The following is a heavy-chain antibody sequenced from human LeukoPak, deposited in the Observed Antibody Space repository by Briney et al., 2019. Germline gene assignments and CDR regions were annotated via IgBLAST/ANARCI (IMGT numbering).Heavy chain of an antibody. D-gene: IGHD3-22*01. CDR2: IYYSGST. V-gene: IGHV4-31*03. CDR1: GGSISSSSYC. J-gene: IGHJ4*02. CDR3: ARDGNYYDSSPTFDY. Sequence: SETLSLTCTVSGGSISSSSYCWGWIRQPPGKGLEWIGYIYYSGSTYYNPSLKSRVTISVDTSKNQFSLKLSSVTAADTAVYYCARDGNYYDSSPTFDYWGQGTLVAVSS.